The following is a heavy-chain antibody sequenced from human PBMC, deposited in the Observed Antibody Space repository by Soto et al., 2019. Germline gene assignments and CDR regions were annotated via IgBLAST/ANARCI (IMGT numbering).Heavy chain of an antibody. J-gene: IGHJ6*02. CDR1: GFPFSSYS. CDR3: AKDLGGRGYYYYGMDV. V-gene: IGHV3-30*02. D-gene: IGHD3-16*01. CDR2: ISYNRSYI. Sequence: GGSLRLSCAASGFPFSSYSMNWVRQAPGKGLEWVSVISYNRSYIYYADSVKGRFTISRDNSKNTLYLQMNSLRAEDTAVYYCAKDLGGRGYYYYGMDVWGQGTTVTVSS.